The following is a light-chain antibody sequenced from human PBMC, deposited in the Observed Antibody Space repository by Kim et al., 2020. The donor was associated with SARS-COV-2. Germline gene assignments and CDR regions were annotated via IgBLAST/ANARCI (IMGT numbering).Light chain of an antibody. CDR1: KLGDKY. J-gene: IGLJ2*01. Sequence: SYELTQPPSVSVSPGQTASITCSGDKLGDKYACWYQQTPGQSPVLVIYQDSKRPSGIPERFSGSNSGNTATLTISGTQAMDEADYYCQAWDSSTAGVFGGGTQLTVL. CDR2: QDS. V-gene: IGLV3-1*01. CDR3: QAWDSSTAGV.